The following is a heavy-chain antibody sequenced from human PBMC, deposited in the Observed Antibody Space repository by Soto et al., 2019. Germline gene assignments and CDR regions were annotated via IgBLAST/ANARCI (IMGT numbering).Heavy chain of an antibody. Sequence: GSLRLSSAASGXTFSSYSMHWVRLDPGKGLEDVSAISSNGGSTYYEDSVKGRFPIYRDNSKNTLYLQMGSLRAEDMAVYYCARSSYDFWSGYPARGSYFDYWGQGTLVTVSS. CDR2: ISSNGGST. J-gene: IGHJ4*02. V-gene: IGHV3-64*02. CDR1: GXTFSSYS. D-gene: IGHD3-3*01. CDR3: ARSSYDFWSGYPARGSYFDY.